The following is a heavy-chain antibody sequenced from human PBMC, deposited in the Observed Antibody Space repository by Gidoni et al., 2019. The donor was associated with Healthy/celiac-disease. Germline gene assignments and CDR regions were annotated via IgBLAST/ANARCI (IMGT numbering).Heavy chain of an antibody. CDR3: AKSIAARPGWFDP. Sequence: ELQLLESAGALLHPGGSLRLSCDASGFPFSSYAISWVRQAPGKVLEWVSASSGSGGSTYYADSVKGRFTISRDNSKNTLYLQMNSLRAEDTAVYYCAKSIAARPGWFDPWGQGTLVTVSS. CDR1: GFPFSSYA. J-gene: IGHJ5*02. CDR2: SSGSGGST. D-gene: IGHD6-6*01. V-gene: IGHV3-23*01.